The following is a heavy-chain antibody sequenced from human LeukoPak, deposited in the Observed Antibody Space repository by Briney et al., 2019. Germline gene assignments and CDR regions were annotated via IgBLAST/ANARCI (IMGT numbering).Heavy chain of an antibody. CDR1: GFTFSGSA. V-gene: IGHV3-73*01. Sequence: GGSLRLSCAASGFTFSGSAMHWVRQASGKGLEWVGRIRSKANSYATAYAASVKGRFTIARDDSKNTAYLQMNSLKTEDTAVYYCTRHQGYGDLGYWGQGTLVTVSS. D-gene: IGHD4-17*01. J-gene: IGHJ4*02. CDR2: IRSKANSYAT. CDR3: TRHQGYGDLGY.